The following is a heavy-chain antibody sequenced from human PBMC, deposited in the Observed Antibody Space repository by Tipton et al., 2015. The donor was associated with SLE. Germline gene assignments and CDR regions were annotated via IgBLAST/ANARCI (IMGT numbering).Heavy chain of an antibody. CDR2: ISDSGST. CDR3: ARVLGSRYCTNGVCSSPYYYYSYMDV. Sequence: TLSLTCSVSGASISSHYWSWIRQPPGKGLEWIGYISDSGSTNYNPSLKSRVTISVDTSKNQFSLKLSSVTAADTALYYCARVLGSRYCTNGVCSSPYYYYSYMDVWGKGTSVTVSS. D-gene: IGHD2-8*01. V-gene: IGHV4-59*11. CDR1: GASISSHY. J-gene: IGHJ6*03.